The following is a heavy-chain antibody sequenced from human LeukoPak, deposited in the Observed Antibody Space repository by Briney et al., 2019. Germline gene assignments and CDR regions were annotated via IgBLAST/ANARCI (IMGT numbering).Heavy chain of an antibody. CDR3: AKAKVDQIQYCTNGVCYYDYYYMDV. V-gene: IGHV3-30*02. J-gene: IGHJ6*03. CDR1: GFTFSSYG. CDR2: IRYDGSNR. D-gene: IGHD2-8*01. Sequence: GGSLRLSCAASGFTFSSYGMHWVRQAPGKGLEWVAFIRYDGSNRYYADSVKGRFTISRDNSKNTLYLQMNSLRAEDTAVYYCAKAKVDQIQYCTNGVCYYDYYYMDVWGKGTTVTVSS.